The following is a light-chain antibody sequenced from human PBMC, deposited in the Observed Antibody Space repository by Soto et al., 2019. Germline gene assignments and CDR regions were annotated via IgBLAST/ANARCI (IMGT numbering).Light chain of an antibody. CDR1: QSISSW. CDR3: QQYNSTPRT. J-gene: IGKJ1*01. Sequence: DIQMNQSPSTLSASVGDRVIITCRASQSISSWLAWYQQKPGKAPKLLIYKASSLESGVPSRFSGSGSGTEFTLTIISLQPDDFATYYCQQYNSTPRTFGQGTKVDIK. V-gene: IGKV1-5*03. CDR2: KAS.